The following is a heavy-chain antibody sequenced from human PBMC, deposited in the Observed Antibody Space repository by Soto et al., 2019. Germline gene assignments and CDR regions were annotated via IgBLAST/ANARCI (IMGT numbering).Heavy chain of an antibody. CDR1: GFTVSTDW. J-gene: IGHJ4*02. Sequence: PGGSLRISCAASGFTVSTDWMYWVRQAPGKGLEWVSVIKSGGNTNYADSVEGRFTISRDNSKNTAYLQMNSLRGEDTAVYYCAKGYYYDSSGYLDYWGQGT. CDR3: AKGYYYDSSGYLDY. D-gene: IGHD3-22*01. CDR2: IKSGGNT. V-gene: IGHV3-66*01.